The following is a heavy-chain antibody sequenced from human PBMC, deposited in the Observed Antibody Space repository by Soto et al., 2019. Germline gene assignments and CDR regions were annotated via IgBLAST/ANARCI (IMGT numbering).Heavy chain of an antibody. V-gene: IGHV1-18*04. J-gene: IGHJ4*02. CDR2: ISAYNGNT. Sequence: ASVKVSCKASGYTSTSYCISWVRQAPGQGLEWMGWISAYNGNTNYAQKLQGRVTMTTDTSTSTAYMELRSLRSDDTAVYYCARSGYCSSTSCWTGDYWGQGTRVTVSS. CDR3: ARSGYCSSTSCWTGDY. D-gene: IGHD2-2*03. CDR1: GYTSTSYC.